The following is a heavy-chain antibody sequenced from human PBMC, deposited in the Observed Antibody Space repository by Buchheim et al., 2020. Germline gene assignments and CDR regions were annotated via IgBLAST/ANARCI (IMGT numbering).Heavy chain of an antibody. Sequence: QVQLQESGPGLVKPSGTLSLTCDVSGGSISSSNWWSWVRQPPGKGLEWIGEIYYSGRTNYNPSLKSRVTISADKSTNQFSLKVNSVTAADTAVYYCARDGYNSGWFDYWGRGTL. J-gene: IGHJ4*02. D-gene: IGHD6-19*01. CDR3: ARDGYNSGWFDY. V-gene: IGHV4-4*02. CDR1: GGSISSSNW. CDR2: IYYSGRT.